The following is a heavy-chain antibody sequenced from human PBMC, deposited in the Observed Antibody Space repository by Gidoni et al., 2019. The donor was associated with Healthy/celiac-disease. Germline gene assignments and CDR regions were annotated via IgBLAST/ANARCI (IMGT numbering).Heavy chain of an antibody. CDR2: IKSKTDGGTT. D-gene: IGHD2-8*02. Sequence: EVQLVESGGGLVTPGGSLRLSCAASGFTFSNAWMSSLRQAPGKGVEGVGRIKSKTDGGTTDYAAPVKGRFTISRDDSKNTLYLQMNSLKTEDTAVYYCTVHPHHHCTGGVCKLYYFDYWGQGTLVTVSS. J-gene: IGHJ4*02. CDR1: GFTFSNAW. V-gene: IGHV3-15*01. CDR3: TVHPHHHCTGGVCKLYYFDY.